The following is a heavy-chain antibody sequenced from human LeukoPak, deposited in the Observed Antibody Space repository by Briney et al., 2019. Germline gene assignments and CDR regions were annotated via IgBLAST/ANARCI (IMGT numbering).Heavy chain of an antibody. J-gene: IGHJ5*01. Sequence: SETLSLTCTVSGGSISSHYWAWIRQSAGKGLEWIGRINTSGSTRYSPSLNSRDTMSVDTSKNQISLNLISVTAADTAVYYCARGLTSAYDFNWFDSWGQGTLVTVSS. D-gene: IGHD2/OR15-2a*01. CDR3: ARGLTSAYDFNWFDS. CDR2: INTSGST. V-gene: IGHV4-4*07. CDR1: GGSISSHY.